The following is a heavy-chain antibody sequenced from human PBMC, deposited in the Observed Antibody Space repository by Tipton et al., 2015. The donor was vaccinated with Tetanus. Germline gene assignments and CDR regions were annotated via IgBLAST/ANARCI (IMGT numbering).Heavy chain of an antibody. CDR2: VFYSGST. J-gene: IGHJ4*02. CDR1: GGSISSGGYY. V-gene: IGHV4-31*03. CDR3: ARDGGRLFSHSSTYSPGDY. Sequence: TLSLTCSVSGGSISSGGYYWSWIRQHPGKGLEWIGYVFYSGSTNYNPSLKSRVTISVDTSQKSFSLQLSSMTAADTAVYYCARDGGRLFSHSSTYSPGDYWGQGILVTVSS. D-gene: IGHD2-2*01.